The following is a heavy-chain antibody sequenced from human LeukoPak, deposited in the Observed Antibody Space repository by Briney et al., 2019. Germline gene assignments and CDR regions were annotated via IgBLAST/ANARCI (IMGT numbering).Heavy chain of an antibody. CDR3: FGRDSSGSPRFDY. D-gene: IGHD3-22*01. J-gene: IGHJ4*02. CDR2: INSDGSWT. V-gene: IGHV3-74*01. Sequence: GGSLRLSCAASGNYWMHWVRQAPGKGLVWVSHINSDGSWTSYADSVKGRFTISKDNAKNTVYLQMNNLRAEDTAVYYCFGRDSSGSPRFDYWGQGTLVTVSS. CDR1: GNYW.